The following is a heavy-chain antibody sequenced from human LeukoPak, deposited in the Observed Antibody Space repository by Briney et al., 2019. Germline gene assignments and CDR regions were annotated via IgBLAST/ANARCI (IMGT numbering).Heavy chain of an antibody. J-gene: IGHJ3*02. V-gene: IGHV5-51*01. CDR3: ARHPPNYDILTGYYPAAFDI. CDR1: GYSFTSYW. D-gene: IGHD3-9*01. Sequence: GESLKISFKGSGYSFTSYWIGWVRQMPGKGLEWMGIIYPGDSDTRYSPSFQGQVTISADKSISTAYLQWRSLKASDTAMYYCARHPPNYDILTGYYPAAFDIWGQGTMVTVSS. CDR2: IYPGDSDT.